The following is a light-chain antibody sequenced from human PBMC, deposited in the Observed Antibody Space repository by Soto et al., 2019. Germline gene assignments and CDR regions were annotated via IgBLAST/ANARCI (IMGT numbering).Light chain of an antibody. V-gene: IGKV3-20*01. J-gene: IGKJ1*01. CDR3: HQCGSSPS. CDR1: QSVSSSY. CDR2: DTS. Sequence: EIVLTQSPGTLSLSPGERATLSCRASQSVSSSYLAWYQQKPGQAPRLLIYDTSSRATGTPDRFSGSGSRTDFTLAISRLEPEDLAVYYCHQCGSSPSFGQGTKVELK.